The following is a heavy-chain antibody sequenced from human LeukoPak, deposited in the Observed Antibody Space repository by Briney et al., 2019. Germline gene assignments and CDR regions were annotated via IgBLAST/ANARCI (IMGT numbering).Heavy chain of an antibody. Sequence: GGSLRLSCEASGFTFSSYWMSWVRQAPGKGLEWVATIKQDGSEKYYVDSVKGRFTISRDNAKNSLYLQMNSLRAEDTAVYYCARDDGDYYGSGSPFDYWGQGTLVTVSS. J-gene: IGHJ4*02. V-gene: IGHV3-7*01. CDR3: ARDDGDYYGSGSPFDY. CDR1: GFTFSSYW. D-gene: IGHD3-10*01. CDR2: IKQDGSEK.